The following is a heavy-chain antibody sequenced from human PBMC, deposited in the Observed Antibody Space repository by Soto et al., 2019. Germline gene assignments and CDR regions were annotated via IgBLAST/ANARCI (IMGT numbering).Heavy chain of an antibody. CDR2: ITNTGGDT. Sequence: GGSLRLSCAASGFTFSSNAMTWVRRAPGKGLEWVSVITNTGGDTLYADSVKGRFTMPRDNSKNILYLQMNSLRAEDTAIYYCARASGESYPGSRVFDSWGQGTRVTVSS. D-gene: IGHD3-10*01. CDR1: GFTFSSNA. CDR3: ARASGESYPGSRVFDS. J-gene: IGHJ4*02. V-gene: IGHV3-23*01.